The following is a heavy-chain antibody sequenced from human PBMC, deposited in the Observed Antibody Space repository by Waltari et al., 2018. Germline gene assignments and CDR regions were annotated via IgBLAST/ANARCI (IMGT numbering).Heavy chain of an antibody. CDR1: GGSISSRYT. CDR3: VRPGSTVTPRAFDI. D-gene: IGHD4-17*01. V-gene: IGHV4-39*01. Sequence: QLQLQESGPGLVNPSETLSLNCTSSGGSISSRYTWAWVRQAPGKGLEWVGTMYYSGATSNNPSLDSRLSMSIDTSKNLFSLKLSSVTATDTAVYFCVRPGSTVTPRAFDIWGQGIKVTVSS. J-gene: IGHJ3*02. CDR2: MYYSGAT.